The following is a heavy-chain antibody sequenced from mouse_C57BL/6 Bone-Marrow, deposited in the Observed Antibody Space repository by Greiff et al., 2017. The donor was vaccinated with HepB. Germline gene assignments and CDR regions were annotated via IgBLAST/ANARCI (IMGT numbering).Heavy chain of an antibody. CDR2: INPSTGGT. CDR3: ASYDYDYFDD. V-gene: IGHV1-42*01. Sequence: VQLQQSGPELVKPGASVKISCKASGYSFTGYYMNWVKQSPEKSLEWIGEINPSTGGTTYNQKFKAKATLTVDKSSSTAYMQLKSLTAEDSAVYYCASYDYDYFDDWGQGTTRTVAS. J-gene: IGHJ2*01. D-gene: IGHD2-4*01. CDR1: GYSFTGYY.